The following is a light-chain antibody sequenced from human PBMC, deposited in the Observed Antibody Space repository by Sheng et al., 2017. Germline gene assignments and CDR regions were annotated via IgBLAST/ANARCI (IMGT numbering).Light chain of an antibody. J-gene: IGLJ3*02. Sequence: YVLTQAPSVSVAPGQTARITCGGDNIGSKSVHWYQQRPGQAPVLVVYDDRDRPSGIPERFSGSNSGNTATLTISRVEAGDEADFYCQVWISSGAHRGVFGGGTEADRP. CDR3: QVWISSGAHRGV. CDR1: NIGSKS. CDR2: DDR. V-gene: IGLV3-21*02.